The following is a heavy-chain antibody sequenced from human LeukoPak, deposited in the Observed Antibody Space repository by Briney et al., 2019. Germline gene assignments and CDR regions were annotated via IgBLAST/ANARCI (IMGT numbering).Heavy chain of an antibody. J-gene: IGHJ5*02. V-gene: IGHV1-46*01. D-gene: IGHD5/OR15-5a*01. CDR2: INPSGGST. CDR1: GYTFTSYY. Sequence: ASVKVSCKASGYTFTSYYMHWVRQAPGQGHEWMGIINPSGGSTSYAQKFQGRVTMTRDTSTSTVYMELSSLRSEDTAVYYCARALREGNWFDPWGQGTLVTVSS. CDR3: ARALREGNWFDP.